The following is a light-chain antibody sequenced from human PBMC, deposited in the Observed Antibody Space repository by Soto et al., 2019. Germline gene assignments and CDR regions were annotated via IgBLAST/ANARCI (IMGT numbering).Light chain of an antibody. CDR1: QSISSY. CDR2: AAS. Sequence: DIQMTQSPSSLSASVGDRVTITCRASQSISSYLNWYQQKPGKAPKLLIYAASSLQSGVPSRFSGTGSGTDFTLTISSLQPEDFANYYGEQSYCTPSTIGQGTLLESK. V-gene: IGKV1-39*01. CDR3: EQSYCTPST. J-gene: IGKJ5*01.